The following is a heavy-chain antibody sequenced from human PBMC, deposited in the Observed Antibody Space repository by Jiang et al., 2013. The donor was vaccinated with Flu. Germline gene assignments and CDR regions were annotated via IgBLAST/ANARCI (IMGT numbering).Heavy chain of an antibody. D-gene: IGHD1-26*01. V-gene: IGHV3-74*01. CDR2: INSDGSST. Sequence: ESGGGLVQPGGSLRLSCAASGFTFSSYWMHWVRQAPGKGLVWVSRINSDGSSTSNADSVKGRFTISRDNAKKTLYLQMNSLRTEDTAVYYCARVKGGSYTAWGQGTLVTVSS. CDR3: ARVKGGSYTA. CDR1: GFTFSSYW. J-gene: IGHJ5*02.